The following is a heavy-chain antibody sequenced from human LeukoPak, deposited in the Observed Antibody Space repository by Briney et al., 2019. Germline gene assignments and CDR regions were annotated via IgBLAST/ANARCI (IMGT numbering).Heavy chain of an antibody. CDR1: GDSVSSNSAA. V-gene: IGHV6-1*01. J-gene: IGHJ1*01. Sequence: SQTLSLTCDISGDSVSSNSAAWKWIRQSPSRGLEWLGRTHNRTKRYNDYAISVKSRITINPDTSTNQFSLQLNSVTPEDTAVYYCAREGSVRGYFQHWGQGTLVTVSS. CDR2: THNRTKRYN. CDR3: AREGSVRGYFQH. D-gene: IGHD1-26*01.